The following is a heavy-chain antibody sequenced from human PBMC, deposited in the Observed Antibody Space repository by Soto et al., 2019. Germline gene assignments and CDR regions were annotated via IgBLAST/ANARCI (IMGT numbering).Heavy chain of an antibody. CDR3: AKSFVAIRHLHQYMDV. J-gene: IGHJ6*03. D-gene: IGHD1-1*01. CDR1: GFTFEDYA. Sequence: EVQLVESGGGLVQPGGSLRLSCAASGFTFEDYAMHWVRQTPGKGLEWVSGITWNGVAMGYAASVQGRFTISRDDAQTSLFLQMNSLRPEDTALYYCAKSFVAIRHLHQYMDVWGKGTTVTVSS. CDR2: ITWNGVAM. V-gene: IGHV3-9*01.